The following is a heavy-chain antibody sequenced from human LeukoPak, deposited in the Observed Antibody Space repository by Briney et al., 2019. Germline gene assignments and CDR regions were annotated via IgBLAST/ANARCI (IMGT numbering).Heavy chain of an antibody. CDR1: GSISSGSYY. J-gene: IGHJ4*02. CDR2: IYASGST. Sequence: PSQTLSLTCTVSGSISSGSYYWSWIRQPAGQGLEWIGRIYASGSTNYNPSLESRVTISIDTSKNQFSLKLTSLTAADTAVYYCAREGQQLVPPLDYWGQGTLVTVSS. V-gene: IGHV4-61*02. CDR3: AREGQQLVPPLDY. D-gene: IGHD6-6*01.